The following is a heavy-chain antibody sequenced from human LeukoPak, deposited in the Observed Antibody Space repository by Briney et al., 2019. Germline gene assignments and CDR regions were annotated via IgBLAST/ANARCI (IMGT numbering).Heavy chain of an antibody. Sequence: GASVKVSFKASGYTFISYDINWVGQAAGKGGAWMGWMNPNSGNTGYAQKFQGTLNIPRTTSISTAFIELSSLRSEDTALYYCARMVGSGSPVHHCGQGTLVTVSS. CDR2: MNPNSGNT. D-gene: IGHD3-10*01. CDR1: GYTFISYD. V-gene: IGHV1-8*01. J-gene: IGHJ1*01. CDR3: ARMVGSGSPVHH.